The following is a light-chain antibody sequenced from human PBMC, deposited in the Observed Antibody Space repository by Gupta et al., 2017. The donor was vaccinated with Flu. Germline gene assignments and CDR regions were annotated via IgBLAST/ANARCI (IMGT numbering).Light chain of an antibody. CDR2: YDS. CDR3: QVQDTTSDNCV. Sequence: RTNRTTWGATKVGSKSVDWYHRKPGQAPLLLLFYDSSRISGTPERFSASNYGTTATVTTSRVEAGDEADYYCQVQDTTSDNCVFGGGTKLTVL. CDR1: KVGSKS. V-gene: IGLV3-21*04. J-gene: IGLJ3*02.